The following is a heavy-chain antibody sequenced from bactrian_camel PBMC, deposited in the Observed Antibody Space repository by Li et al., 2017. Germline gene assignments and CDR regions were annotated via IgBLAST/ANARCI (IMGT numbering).Heavy chain of an antibody. D-gene: IGHD8*01. V-gene: IGHV3S26*01. CDR3: AARSWTRFRCWYSGNWKADY. CDR1: GDSVRSYC. J-gene: IGHJ4*01. Sequence: VQLVESGGGSVQPGGSLRLSCTASGDSVRSYCLGWFRQAPGKEREGVASLSRGGGHPAYADFVKGRFTISKDTSKNTLYLRMNSLNPEDTATYYCAARSWTRFRCWYSGNWKADYWGQGTQ. CDR2: LSRGGGHP.